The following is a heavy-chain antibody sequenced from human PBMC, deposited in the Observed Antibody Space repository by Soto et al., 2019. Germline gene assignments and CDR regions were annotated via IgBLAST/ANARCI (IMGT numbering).Heavy chain of an antibody. V-gene: IGHV4-34*01. J-gene: IGHJ5*02. CDR3: ATRITVFGLLIPPFDP. Sequence: SETLSLTCAVYGGSVNGYYWNWIRQPPGKGLEWIGEINQTGGTHYNPSLKSPVTMSVXXXXXXFXLXLXXXTPAXTAMYYCATRITVFGLLIPPFDPWGQGTQVAAS. D-gene: IGHD3-3*01. CDR1: GGSVNGYY. CDR2: INQTGGT.